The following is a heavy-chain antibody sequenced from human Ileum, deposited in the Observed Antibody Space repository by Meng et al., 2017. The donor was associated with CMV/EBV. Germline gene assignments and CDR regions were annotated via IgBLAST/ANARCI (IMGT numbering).Heavy chain of an antibody. CDR3: ARDTPGEDKWD. Sequence: ASVKVSCKTFGYSFTNSYFHWVRQAPGQGLEWMARIDPSGDSPTFAQNFQGRVTMTRDTSTTTVYLDLTSLTPGDTAIYYCARDTPGEDKWDWGQGTLVTVSS. V-gene: IGHV1-46*01. CDR2: IDPSGDSP. J-gene: IGHJ4*02. D-gene: IGHD2-15*01. CDR1: GYSFTNSY.